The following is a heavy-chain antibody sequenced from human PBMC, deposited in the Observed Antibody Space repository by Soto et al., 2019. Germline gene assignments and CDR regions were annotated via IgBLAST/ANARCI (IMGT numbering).Heavy chain of an antibody. CDR3: ARSIVMVTALDY. D-gene: IGHD2-21*02. CDR2: INAGNGNT. J-gene: IGHJ4*02. Sequence: QVQLVQSGAEEKKPGASVKVSCKASGYTFTSYAMHWVRQAPGQRLEWMGWINAGNGNTKYSQKFQGRVTITRATSASTAYMELSSLRSEDTAGYYCARSIVMVTALDYWGQGTLVTVSS. CDR1: GYTFTSYA. V-gene: IGHV1-3*05.